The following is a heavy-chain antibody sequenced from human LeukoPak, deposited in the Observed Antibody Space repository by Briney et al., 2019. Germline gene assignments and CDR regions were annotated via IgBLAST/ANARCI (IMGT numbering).Heavy chain of an antibody. V-gene: IGHV1-2*06. D-gene: IGHD3-22*01. CDR2: INPNSGGT. CDR1: GYTFTGYY. Sequence: ASVKVSCKAFGYTFTGYYMHWVRQAPGQGLEWMGRINPNSGGTNYAQKFQGRVTMTRDTSISTAYMELSRLRSDDTAVYYCARVRYDSSGYFYWGRGTLVTVSS. CDR3: ARVRYDSSGYFY. J-gene: IGHJ4*02.